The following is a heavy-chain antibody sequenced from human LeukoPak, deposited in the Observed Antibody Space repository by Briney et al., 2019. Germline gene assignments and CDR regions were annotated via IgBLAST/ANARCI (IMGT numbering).Heavy chain of an antibody. CDR2: INHSGST. D-gene: IGHD5-18*01. CDR1: GGSFSGYY. J-gene: IGHJ4*02. CDR3: ASFESRGYSYGRPPLYYFDY. Sequence: SETLSLTCAAYGGSFSGYYWSWIRQPPGKGLEWIGEINHSGSTNYNPSLKSRVTISVDTSKNQFSLKLSSVTAADTAVYYCASFESRGYSYGRPPLYYFDYWGQGTLVTVSS. V-gene: IGHV4-34*01.